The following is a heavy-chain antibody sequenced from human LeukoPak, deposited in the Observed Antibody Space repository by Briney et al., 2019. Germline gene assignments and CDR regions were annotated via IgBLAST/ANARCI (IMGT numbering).Heavy chain of an antibody. CDR2: IKQDGSEK. J-gene: IGHJ4*02. V-gene: IGHV3-7*01. D-gene: IGHD5-24*01. CDR1: AFTFSSYW. Sequence: PGGSLRLSCAASAFTFSSYWMSWVRQAPGKGPEWVANIKQDGSEKYYVDSVKGRFTISRDNAKNSLYLQMNSLRAEDTAVYYCARRGRDGYYFDYWGQGTLVTVSS. CDR3: ARRGRDGYYFDY.